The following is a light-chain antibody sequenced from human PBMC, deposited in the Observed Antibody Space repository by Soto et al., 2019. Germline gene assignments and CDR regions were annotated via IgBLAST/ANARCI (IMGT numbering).Light chain of an antibody. V-gene: IGKV4-1*01. J-gene: IGKJ1*01. CDR1: QSVLYSSNNKNY. CDR2: WAS. Sequence: DIVMTQSPDSLAVSLGERASINCKSTQSVLYSSNNKNYLAWYQQKPGQPPKLLLYWASTRDSGVPDRFRGSGSGTDFTLTISGLRAEDVAVYYCQQYFSTPWTFGQGTKVDI. CDR3: QQYFSTPWT.